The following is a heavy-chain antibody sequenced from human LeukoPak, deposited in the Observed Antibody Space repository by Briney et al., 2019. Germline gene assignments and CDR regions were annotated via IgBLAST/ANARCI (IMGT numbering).Heavy chain of an antibody. V-gene: IGHV4-38-2*01. D-gene: IGHD5-24*01. CDR2: IYHSGST. CDR1: GYSISSGYY. J-gene: IGHJ4*02. CDR3: ASPREGY. Sequence: SETLSLTCAVSGYSISSGYYWGWIRQPPGKGLEWIGSIYHSGSTYYNPSLKSRVTISVDTSKNQFSLKLSSVTAADTAVSYCASPREGYWGQGTLVTVSS.